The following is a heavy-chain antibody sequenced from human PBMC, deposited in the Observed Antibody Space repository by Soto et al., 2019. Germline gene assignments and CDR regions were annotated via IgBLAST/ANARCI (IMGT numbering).Heavy chain of an antibody. V-gene: IGHV5-51*01. CDR2: VYPGDSDI. Sequence: GESLKISCEGSGYSFPDYWIGWVRQMPGKGLEWMGVVYPGDSDIRYSPSFQGHVTISADKSISTAYLQWSSLKASDTAMYYCARGSRYYYDSSDHDPDYWGQGTLVTVSS. J-gene: IGHJ4*02. CDR1: GYSFPDYW. CDR3: ARGSRYYYDSSDHDPDY. D-gene: IGHD3-22*01.